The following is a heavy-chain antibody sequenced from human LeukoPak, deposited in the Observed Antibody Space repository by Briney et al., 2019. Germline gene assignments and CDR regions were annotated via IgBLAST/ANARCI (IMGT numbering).Heavy chain of an antibody. J-gene: IGHJ4*02. CDR3: ARDGQITSFDY. CDR2: ISYVGSNK. D-gene: IGHD5-24*01. V-gene: IGHV3-30-3*01. CDR1: GFTFSSYA. Sequence: PGRSLRLSCAASGFTFSSYAMHWVRQAPGKGLEWVAVISYVGSNKYYADSVKGRFTISRDNSKNTLYLQMNSLRAEDTAVYYCARDGQITSFDYWGQGTLVTVSS.